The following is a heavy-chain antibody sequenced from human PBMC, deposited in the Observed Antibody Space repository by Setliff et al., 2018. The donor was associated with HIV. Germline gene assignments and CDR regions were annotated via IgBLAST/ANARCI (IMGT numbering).Heavy chain of an antibody. Sequence: GGSLRLSCAASGFTFRNYWMHWVRQAPGKGLVWVSRIDGDGSGTSYADSVQGRFTISRDNAKNSLYMQMSSLRAEDTAVYYCARELQWSRDSGREEDYWGQGTLVTVSS. CDR3: ARELQWSRDSGREEDY. V-gene: IGHV3-74*01. CDR1: GFTFRNYW. D-gene: IGHD1-26*01. CDR2: IDGDGSGT. J-gene: IGHJ4*02.